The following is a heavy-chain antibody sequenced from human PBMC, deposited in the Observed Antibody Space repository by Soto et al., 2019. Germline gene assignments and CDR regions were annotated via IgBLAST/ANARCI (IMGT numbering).Heavy chain of an antibody. Sequence: WGSLRLSCAASGFTFSSYGMHWVRQAPGKGLEWVAVIWYDGSNKYCADSVKGRFTISRDNSKNTLYLQMNSLRAEDTAVYYCARESGSGSPSYYYYYYGMDVWGQGTTVTVSS. V-gene: IGHV3-33*01. CDR3: ARESGSGSPSYYYYYYGMDV. CDR1: GFTFSSYG. CDR2: IWYDGSNK. D-gene: IGHD1-26*01. J-gene: IGHJ6*02.